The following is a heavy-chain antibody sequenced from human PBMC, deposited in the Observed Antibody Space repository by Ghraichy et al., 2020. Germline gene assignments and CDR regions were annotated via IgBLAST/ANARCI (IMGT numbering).Heavy chain of an antibody. V-gene: IGHV4-59*08. CDR1: GGSISSYY. D-gene: IGHD3-22*01. J-gene: IGHJ6*02. CDR2: IYYSGST. Sequence: SETPSLTCTVSGGSISSYYWSWIRQPPGKGLEWIGYIYYSGSTNYNPSLKSRVTISVDTSKNQFSLKLSSVTAADTAVYYCARQAYYYDSSGHSPFDMDVWGQGTTVTVSS. CDR3: ARQAYYYDSSGHSPFDMDV.